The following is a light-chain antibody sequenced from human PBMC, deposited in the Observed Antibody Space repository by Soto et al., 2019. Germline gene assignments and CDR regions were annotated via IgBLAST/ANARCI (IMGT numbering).Light chain of an antibody. CDR1: QSLLHSDGYNC. Sequence: DIVMTQSPLSLPVTPGEPASISCRSSQSLLHSDGYNCLDWYLQKPGQSPQLLIYLGTNRSSGGPYMSSGSGSGTDFTLKISRVEAEDVGVYYCMQALKTPITCDQGTRLEMK. CDR3: MQALKTPIT. J-gene: IGKJ5*01. V-gene: IGKV2-28*01. CDR2: LGT.